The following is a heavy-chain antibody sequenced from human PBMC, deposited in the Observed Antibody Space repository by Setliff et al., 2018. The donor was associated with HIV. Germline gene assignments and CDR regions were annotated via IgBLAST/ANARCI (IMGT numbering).Heavy chain of an antibody. Sequence: ASVKVSCKASGFTFTSSAVQWVRQARGQRLEWIGWIVVGSGNTNYAQKFQERVTITRDMSTSTAYMELSSLRSEDTAVYYCAAGGTGGGYQQLVLPYYYYGMDVWGQGTTVTVSS. CDR2: IVVGSGNT. CDR1: GFTFTSSA. V-gene: IGHV1-58*01. CDR3: AAGGTGGGYQQLVLPYYYYGMDV. D-gene: IGHD6-13*01. J-gene: IGHJ6*02.